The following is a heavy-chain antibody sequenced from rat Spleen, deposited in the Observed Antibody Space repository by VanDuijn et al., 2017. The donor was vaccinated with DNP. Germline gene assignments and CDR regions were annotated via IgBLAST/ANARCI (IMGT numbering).Heavy chain of an antibody. D-gene: IGHD4-3*01. Sequence: EVQLVESGGGLVQPRGSMKLSCSASGFIFSNYYMAWVRQAPTKGLEWVASISSGGDNTHYRDSVKDRFTISRDNAKSTLYLQMDSLRSEDTATYYCARWYNSGFCFDYWGQGVMVTVSS. CDR1: GFIFSNYY. CDR2: ISSGGDNT. CDR3: ARWYNSGFCFDY. J-gene: IGHJ2*01. V-gene: IGHV5-25*01.